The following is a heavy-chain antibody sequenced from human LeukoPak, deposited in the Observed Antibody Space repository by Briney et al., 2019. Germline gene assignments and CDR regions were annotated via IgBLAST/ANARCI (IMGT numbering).Heavy chain of an antibody. D-gene: IGHD6-19*01. CDR3: ARGRTAVAGPGAFDI. CDR1: GGSISSYY. V-gene: IGHV4-59*01. Sequence: SETLSLTCTVSGGSISSYYWSWIRQPPGKGLEWIGYIYYSGSTNYNPSLMSRVTISVDTSKHQFSLKLSSVTAADTAGYYCARGRTAVAGPGAFDIWGQGTMVTVSS. J-gene: IGHJ3*02. CDR2: IYYSGST.